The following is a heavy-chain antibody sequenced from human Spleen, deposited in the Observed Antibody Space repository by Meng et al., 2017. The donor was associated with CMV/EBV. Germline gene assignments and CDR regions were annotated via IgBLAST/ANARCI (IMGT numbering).Heavy chain of an antibody. Sequence: CTFSSYVIHWVRQAPGKGLEWVAVISYDGSNKYYADSVKGRFTISRDNSKNTLYLQMNSLRAEDTAVYYCAYSSAWYTVTSSYYFDYWGQGTLVTVSS. D-gene: IGHD6-19*01. CDR1: CTFSSYV. CDR3: AYSSAWYTVTSSYYFDY. CDR2: ISYDGSNK. J-gene: IGHJ4*02. V-gene: IGHV3-30*03.